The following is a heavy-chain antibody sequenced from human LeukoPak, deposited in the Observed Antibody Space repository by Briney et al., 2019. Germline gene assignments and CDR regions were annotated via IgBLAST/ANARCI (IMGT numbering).Heavy chain of an antibody. D-gene: IGHD1-14*01. J-gene: IGHJ4*02. V-gene: IGHV3-11*01. CDR1: GFTFSDYY. CDR2: ISSSGSTI. Sequence: GGSLRLSCAASGFTFSDYYMSWIRQAPGKGLEWVSYISSSGSTIYYADSVKGRFTISRDNAKNSPYLQMNSLRAEDTAVYYCARVRPPDYYDSWGQGTLVTVSS. CDR3: ARVRPPDYYDS.